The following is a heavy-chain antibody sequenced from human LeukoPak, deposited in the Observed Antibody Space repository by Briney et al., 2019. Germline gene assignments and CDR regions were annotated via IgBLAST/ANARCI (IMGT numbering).Heavy chain of an antibody. J-gene: IGHJ5*02. Sequence: GASVKVSCQASGGTFSSYAISWVRQAPGQGLEWMGGIIPIFGTANYAQKFQGRVTITADESTSTAYMELSSLRSEDTAVYYCASTNQGSWLPYNWFDPWGQGTLVTVSS. CDR3: ASTNQGSWLPYNWFDP. CDR2: IIPIFGTA. CDR1: GGTFSSYA. D-gene: IGHD1-26*01. V-gene: IGHV1-69*01.